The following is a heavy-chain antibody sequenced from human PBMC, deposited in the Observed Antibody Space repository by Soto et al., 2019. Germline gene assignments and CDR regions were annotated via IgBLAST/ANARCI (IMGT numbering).Heavy chain of an antibody. CDR3: ARGGLRAYWIDP. D-gene: IGHD4-17*01. J-gene: IGHJ5*02. Sequence: EVQLVESGGGLIQPGGSLRLSCAASGFTFSNYWIHWVRQAPGEGLVWLSRINGDGSGTNYADSVKGRFSISRDNAKNPVYVQMSSLRAEDTTVYYCARGGLRAYWIDPWGQGTLVTVSS. V-gene: IGHV3-74*01. CDR1: GFTFSNYW. CDR2: INGDGSGT.